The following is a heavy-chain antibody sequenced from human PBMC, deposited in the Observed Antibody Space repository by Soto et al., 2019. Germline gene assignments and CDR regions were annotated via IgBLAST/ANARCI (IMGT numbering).Heavy chain of an antibody. CDR3: ARVALNYDSSGYYDY. V-gene: IGHV3-53*01. CDR2: IYSGGST. J-gene: IGHJ4*02. Sequence: PGGSLRLSCATSGFTVSSNYMSWVRQAPGKGLEWVSVIYSGGSTYYADSVKGRFTISRDNSKNTLYLQMNSLRAEDTAVYYCARVALNYDSSGYYDYWGQGTLVTVSS. D-gene: IGHD3-22*01. CDR1: GFTVSSNY.